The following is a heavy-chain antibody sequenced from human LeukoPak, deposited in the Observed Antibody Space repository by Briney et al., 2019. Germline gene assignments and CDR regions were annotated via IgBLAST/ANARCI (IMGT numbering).Heavy chain of an antibody. CDR3: ARDYWGAYDAFDI. D-gene: IGHD3-16*01. V-gene: IGHV4-4*07. CDR1: GGSINNYY. CDR2: IYSSGST. Sequence: PSETLSLTCTVSGGSINNYYWSWIRQPAGKGLEWIGRIYSSGSTNYNPSLKSRVTMSVDTSKNQFSLRLSPVTAADTAVYFCARDYWGAYDAFDIWGQGTMVTVSS. J-gene: IGHJ3*02.